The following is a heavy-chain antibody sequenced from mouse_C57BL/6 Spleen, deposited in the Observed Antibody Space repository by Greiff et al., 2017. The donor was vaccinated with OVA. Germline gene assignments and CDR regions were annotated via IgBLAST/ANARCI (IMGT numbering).Heavy chain of an antibody. V-gene: IGHV5-4*01. Sequence: EVQLVESGGGLVKPGGSLKLSCAASGFTFSSYAMSWVRQTPEKRLEWVASISDGGSYTYYPDNVKGRFTISRDNAKNNLYLQMSHLKSEDTAMYYCARDYEGDDYWGQGTTLTVAT. CDR3: ARDYEGDDY. CDR1: GFTFSSYA. J-gene: IGHJ2*01. CDR2: ISDGGSYT. D-gene: IGHD2-12*01.